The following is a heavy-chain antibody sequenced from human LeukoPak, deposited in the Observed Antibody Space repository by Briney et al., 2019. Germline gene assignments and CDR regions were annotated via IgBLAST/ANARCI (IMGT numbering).Heavy chain of an antibody. CDR3: AREVGYCSSTNCYVRGLYYYYGMDV. D-gene: IGHD2-2*03. J-gene: IGHJ6*02. V-gene: IGHV1-69*04. CDR2: IIPILGIA. CDR1: GGTFSSYA. Sequence: SVKVSCKASGGTFSSYAISWVRQAPGQGLEWMGRIIPILGIANYAQKFQGRVTITADKSTSTAYMELSSLRSEDTAVYYCAREVGYCSSTNCYVRGLYYYYGMDVWGQGTTVTVSS.